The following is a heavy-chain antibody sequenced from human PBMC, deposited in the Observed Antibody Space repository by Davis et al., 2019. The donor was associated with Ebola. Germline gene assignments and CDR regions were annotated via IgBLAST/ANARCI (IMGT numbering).Heavy chain of an antibody. CDR3: AKVRYYSTWRGGFDS. CDR1: GYTFTSYY. CDR2: INPSGGSS. V-gene: IGHV1-46*01. J-gene: IGHJ4*02. Sequence: AASVKVSCKASGYTFTSYYMHWVRQAPGQGLEWMGIINPSGGSSSYAQKFQGRVTMTRDTSTSTVYMELSSLRSEDTAVYYCAKVRYYSTWRGGFDSWGQGTLVTVSS. D-gene: IGHD3-3*01.